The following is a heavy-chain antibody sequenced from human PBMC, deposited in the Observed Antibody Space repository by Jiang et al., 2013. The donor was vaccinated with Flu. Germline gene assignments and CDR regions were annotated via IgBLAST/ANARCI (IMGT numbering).Heavy chain of an antibody. CDR3: ARGGGYDSSDSVRDAFDI. CDR2: IIPIFGTA. CDR1: TFSSYA. Sequence: TFSSYAISWVRTGPSDKGVEWMGGIIPIFGTANYAQKFQGRVTITADESTSTAYMELSSLRSEDTAVYYCARGGGYDSSDSVRDAFDIWGQGTMVTVSS. V-gene: IGHV1-69*01. J-gene: IGHJ3*02. D-gene: IGHD3-22*01.